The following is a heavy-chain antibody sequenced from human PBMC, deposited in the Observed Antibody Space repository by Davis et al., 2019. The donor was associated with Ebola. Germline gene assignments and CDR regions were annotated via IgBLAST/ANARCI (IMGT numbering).Heavy chain of an antibody. J-gene: IGHJ5*02. CDR2: ISNGGST. V-gene: IGHV3-66*01. Sequence: GESLKISCAVSGFTVSNNYMTWVRQAPGKGLEWVSLISNGGSTYSADSVKGRFTISRDKSKNTLYLQMNSLRAEDTAVYYCAKDSSSSSINWFDPWGQGTLVTVSS. D-gene: IGHD6-6*01. CDR3: AKDSSSSSINWFDP. CDR1: GFTVSNNY.